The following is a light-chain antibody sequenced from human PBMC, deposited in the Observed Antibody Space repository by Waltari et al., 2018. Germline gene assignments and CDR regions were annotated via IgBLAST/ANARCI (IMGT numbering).Light chain of an antibody. CDR1: SSDVGRYNL. Sequence: QSALTQPASVSGSPGQSITVSCTVTSSDVGRYNLVTWYQHHPPKAPKLMMYEVSKRPSGVSNRFSGSKSGDTASLTISGLQPEDEADYYCCSYAGANTYVFGSGTKVTVL. CDR2: EVS. CDR3: CSYAGANTYV. J-gene: IGLJ1*01. V-gene: IGLV2-23*02.